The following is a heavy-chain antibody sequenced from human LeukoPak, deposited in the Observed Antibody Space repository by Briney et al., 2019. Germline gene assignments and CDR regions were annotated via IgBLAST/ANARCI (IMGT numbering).Heavy chain of an antibody. J-gene: IGHJ4*02. Sequence: GGSLRLSCAASGFTFSDYYMSWIRQAPGKGLEWVSYISSSGSTIYYADSVKGRFTISRDNAKNSLYLHMNSLRAEDTAVYYCAREGRYCSSTSCFEVFDYWGQGTLVTVSS. CDR1: GFTFSDYY. D-gene: IGHD2-2*01. V-gene: IGHV3-11*01. CDR2: ISSSGSTI. CDR3: AREGRYCSSTSCFEVFDY.